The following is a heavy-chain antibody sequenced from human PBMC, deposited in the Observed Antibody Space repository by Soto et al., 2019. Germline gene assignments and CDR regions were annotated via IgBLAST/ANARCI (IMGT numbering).Heavy chain of an antibody. CDR3: RGSYDSSGYLVDY. CDR2: IYYSGST. D-gene: IGHD3-22*01. CDR1: GGSISSYY. J-gene: IGHJ4*02. V-gene: IGHV4-59*08. Sequence: PSETLSLTCTVSGGSISSYYWSWIRQPPGKGLEWIGYIYYSGSTNYNPSLKSRVTISVDTSKNQFSLKLSSVTAADTAVYYCRGSYDSSGYLVDYWGQGTMVTVSS.